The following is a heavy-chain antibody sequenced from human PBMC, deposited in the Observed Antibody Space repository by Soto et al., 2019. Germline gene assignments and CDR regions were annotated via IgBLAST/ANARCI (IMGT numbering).Heavy chain of an antibody. Sequence: APAKVSCKASRYTLTSYCISWVRQSPGQGLEWMGWISAYNGNTNYAQKLQGRVTMTTDTSTSTAYMELRSLRSDDTAVYYCARNGVDYYYYGMDVWGQGTTVTVSS. CDR3: ARNGVDYYYYGMDV. CDR1: RYTLTSYC. D-gene: IGHD3-3*01. J-gene: IGHJ6*02. V-gene: IGHV1-18*01. CDR2: ISAYNGNT.